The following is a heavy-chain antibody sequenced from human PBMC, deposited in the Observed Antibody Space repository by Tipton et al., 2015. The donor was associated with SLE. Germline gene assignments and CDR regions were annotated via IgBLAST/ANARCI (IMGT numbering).Heavy chain of an antibody. CDR1: GFTFSSYA. CDR3: ARGAYFDL. J-gene: IGHJ2*01. V-gene: IGHV3-48*03. Sequence: GSLRLSCAASGFTFSSYAMSWVRQAPGKGLEWVSYISSSGSNIYYADSVKGRFTISRDNAKNSLYLQMNSLRAEDTAVYYCARGAYFDLWGRGTLVTVSS. CDR2: ISSSGSNI.